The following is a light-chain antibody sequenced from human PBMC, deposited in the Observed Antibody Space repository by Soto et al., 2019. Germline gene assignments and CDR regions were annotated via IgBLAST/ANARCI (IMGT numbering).Light chain of an antibody. CDR3: SSYAGSSNV. CDR1: SSDVGGYNY. V-gene: IGLV2-8*01. Sequence: QSALTQPPSPSGSRGQSVSISCTEPSSDVGGYNYVSWYQQHPGKAPKLMIYEVNKRPSGVPDRFSGSKSGNKASLTVSGLQAEDEADYYCSSYAGSSNVFGTGTKVTVL. CDR2: EVN. J-gene: IGLJ1*01.